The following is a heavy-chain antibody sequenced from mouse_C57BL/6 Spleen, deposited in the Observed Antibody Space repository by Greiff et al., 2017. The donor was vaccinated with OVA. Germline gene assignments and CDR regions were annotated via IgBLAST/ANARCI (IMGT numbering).Heavy chain of an antibody. J-gene: IGHJ2*01. CDR2: ISDGGSYT. V-gene: IGHV5-4*01. D-gene: IGHD2-4*01. CDR3: ARERLRRFDY. CDR1: GFTFSSYA. Sequence: DVKLVESGGGLVKPGGSLKLSCAASGFTFSSYAMSWVRQTPEKRLEWVATISDGGSYTYYPDNVKGRFTISRDNAKNNLYLQMSHLKSEDTAMYYCARERLRRFDYWGQGTTLTVSS.